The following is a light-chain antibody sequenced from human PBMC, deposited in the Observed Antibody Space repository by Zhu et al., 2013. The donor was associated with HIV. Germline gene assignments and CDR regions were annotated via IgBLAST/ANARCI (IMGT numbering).Light chain of an antibody. CDR2: DAS. V-gene: IGKV3-15*01. Sequence: IVMTQSPGTLSGSPGERATLSCRASQSVSANLAWYQQKPGQAPRLLIYDASTRATGIPARFSGSGSGTEFTLTISSLQSEDFAVYYCQQYYNWPPWTFGQGTKVEIK. J-gene: IGKJ1*01. CDR1: QSVSAN. CDR3: QQYYNWPPWT.